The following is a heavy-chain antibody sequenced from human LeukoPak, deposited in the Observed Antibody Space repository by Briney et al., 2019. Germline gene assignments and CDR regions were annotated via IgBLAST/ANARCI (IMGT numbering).Heavy chain of an antibody. D-gene: IGHD6-19*01. V-gene: IGHV3-7*01. Sequence: GGSLRLSCVASGFTFSSSWMTWVRQAPGKGLEWVANIKQDGRETYYVDSVQGRFTISRDNAKNSLYLQMNSLRAEDTAVYYCARQQWLDGAYYFDYWGQGTLVTVSS. CDR1: GFTFSSSW. J-gene: IGHJ4*02. CDR3: ARQQWLDGAYYFDY. CDR2: IKQDGRET.